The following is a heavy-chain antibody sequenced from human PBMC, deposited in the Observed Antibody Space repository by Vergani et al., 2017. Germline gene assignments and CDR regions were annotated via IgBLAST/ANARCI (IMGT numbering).Heavy chain of an antibody. J-gene: IGHJ3*01. V-gene: IGHV3-13*01. CDR2: IGTAGDT. CDR3: TKGSVYYHDSAGHGYDPYTGFDL. D-gene: IGHD5-12*01. CDR1: GFTFSTYD. Sequence: EVQLVESGGVVVQPGGSLRLSCAASGFTFSTYDMHWVRQATGKGLEWVSAIGTAGDTYYPGSVKGRFTISRENAKNSLFLEMNSLRFEDTAVYFCTKGSVYYHDSAGHGYDPYTGFDLWGQGTLVTVSS.